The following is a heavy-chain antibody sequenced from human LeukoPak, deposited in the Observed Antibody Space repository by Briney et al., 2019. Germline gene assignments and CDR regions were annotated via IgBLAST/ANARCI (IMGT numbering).Heavy chain of an antibody. CDR3: ARAQTSIAARNYMDV. CDR1: GFTFSSYS. V-gene: IGHV3-21*01. CDR2: ISSSSGYI. J-gene: IGHJ6*03. Sequence: NTGGSLRLSCAASGFTFSSYSMNWVRQAPGKGLEWVSSISSSSGYIYYADSLEGRFTISRDNAKNSLYLQMNSLRAEDTAVYYCARAQTSIAARNYMDVWGKGTTVTVSS. D-gene: IGHD6-6*01.